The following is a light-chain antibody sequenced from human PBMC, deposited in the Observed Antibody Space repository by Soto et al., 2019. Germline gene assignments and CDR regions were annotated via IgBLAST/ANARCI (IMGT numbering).Light chain of an antibody. CDR1: QGVSRK. V-gene: IGKV3-15*01. Sequence: MPPPPAPPFVAPGEKGTLSFRASQGVSRKLAWYQHKPGQAPRLLISGASTGATGIPARFSGSGSGTEFTLTISSLQSEDCAIYYCQQYHTWPITFGGGTKVDIK. CDR3: QQYHTWPIT. J-gene: IGKJ4*01. CDR2: GAS.